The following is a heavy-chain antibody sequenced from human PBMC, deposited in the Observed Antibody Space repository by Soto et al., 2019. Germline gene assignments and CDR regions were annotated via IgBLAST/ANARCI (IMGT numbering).Heavy chain of an antibody. CDR2: ISSSSSYT. D-gene: IGHD3-16*01. J-gene: IGHJ6*02. V-gene: IGHV3-11*06. CDR3: ARVGNHGGSYYYYGMDV. Sequence: GGSLRLSCAASGFTFSDYYMSWIRQAPGKGLEWVSYISSSSSYTNYADSVKSRFTISRDNAKNSLYLQTNSLRAEDTAVYYCARVGNHGGSYYYYGMDVWGQGTTVT. CDR1: GFTFSDYY.